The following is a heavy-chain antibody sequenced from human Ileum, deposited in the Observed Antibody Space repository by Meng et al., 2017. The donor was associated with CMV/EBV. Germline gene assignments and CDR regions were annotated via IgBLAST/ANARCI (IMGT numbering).Heavy chain of an antibody. V-gene: IGHV4-34*01. CDR1: GGSFSGYY. CDR2: INHSGST. Sequence: QVQIQQGGAGLLKPSETLSLTCAVYGGSFSGYYWSWIRQPPGKGLEWIGEINHSGSTNYNPSLKSRVTISVDTSKNQFSLKLSSVTAADTAVYYCARGVAGGPFDYWGQGTLVTVSS. D-gene: IGHD2-15*01. J-gene: IGHJ4*02. CDR3: ARGVAGGPFDY.